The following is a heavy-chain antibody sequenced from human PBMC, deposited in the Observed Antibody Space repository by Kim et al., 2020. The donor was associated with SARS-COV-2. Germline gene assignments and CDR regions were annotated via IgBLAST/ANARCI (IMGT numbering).Heavy chain of an antibody. CDR3: TRVKGQLVSPGYYYYYMDV. V-gene: IGHV3-49*04. Sequence: GGSLRLSCTASGFTFGDYAMSWVRQAPGKGLEWVGFIRSKAYGGTTEYAASVKGRFTISRDDSKSIAYLQMNSLKTEDTAVYYCTRVKGQLVSPGYYYYYMDVWGKGTTVTVSS. D-gene: IGHD6-6*01. CDR2: IRSKAYGGTT. CDR1: GFTFGDYA. J-gene: IGHJ6*03.